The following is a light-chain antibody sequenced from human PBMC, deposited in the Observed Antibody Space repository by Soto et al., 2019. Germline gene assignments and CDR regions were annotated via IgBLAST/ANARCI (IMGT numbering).Light chain of an antibody. V-gene: IGLV1-44*01. CDR2: SNS. CDR3: STWDDSLNGPL. J-gene: IGLJ2*01. Sequence: QSVLTQPPSASGTPGQRVTISCSGSSSNIGGNTVNWYQKVPGAAPKLIIFSNSQRPSGVPDRYSGSESGTSASLAIGGLQSEDEADYYCSTWDDSLNGPLFGGGTKLTVL. CDR1: SSNIGGNT.